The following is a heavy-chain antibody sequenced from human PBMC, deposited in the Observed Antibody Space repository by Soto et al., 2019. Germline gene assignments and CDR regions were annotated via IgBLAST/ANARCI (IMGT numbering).Heavy chain of an antibody. J-gene: IGHJ4*02. CDR2: IFYSGAT. CDR3: AKAGSYSCSSGRVDQ. V-gene: IGHV4-59*02. CDR1: GGSVSGSY. Sequence: PSETLSLTCNVSGGSVSGSYWSWIRQSPGTGLEWIGYIFYSGATKYNPSLESRVTILVDSSKNEFSLKLTSVTPADTAVYYCAKAGSYSCSSGRVDQWGQGILVTVSS. D-gene: IGHD4-4*01.